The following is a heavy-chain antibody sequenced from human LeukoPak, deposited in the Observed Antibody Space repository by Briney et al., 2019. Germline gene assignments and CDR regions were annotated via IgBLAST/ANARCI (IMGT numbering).Heavy chain of an antibody. CDR3: ASGQYYYGSGRPRGYFDY. Sequence: GESLKISCKGSGYSFTSYWIGWVRQMPGKGLGWMGIIYPGDSDTRYSPSFQGQVTISADKSISTAYLQWSSLKASDTAMYYCASGQYYYGSGRPRGYFDYWGQGTLVTVSS. D-gene: IGHD3-10*01. V-gene: IGHV5-51*01. CDR1: GYSFTSYW. J-gene: IGHJ4*02. CDR2: IYPGDSDT.